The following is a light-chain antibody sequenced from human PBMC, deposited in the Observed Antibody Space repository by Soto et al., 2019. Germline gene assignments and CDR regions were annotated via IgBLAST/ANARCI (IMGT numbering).Light chain of an antibody. V-gene: IGKV3-20*01. Sequence: EIVLTQSPGTLSLSPGERATLSCKASQSVSSSYLAWYRQKPGQAPRLLIHGASSRATGSPDRVSSSGSGTDFTLTISRLEPEDFAVYYCQQYGSSPSITFGQGTRLDIK. CDR3: QQYGSSPSIT. J-gene: IGKJ5*01. CDR1: QSVSSSY. CDR2: GAS.